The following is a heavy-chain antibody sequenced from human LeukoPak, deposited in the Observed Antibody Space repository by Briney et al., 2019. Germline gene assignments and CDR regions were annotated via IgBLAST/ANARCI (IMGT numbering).Heavy chain of an antibody. V-gene: IGHV1-8*01. CDR3: ARGSSGWFNYYYYMDV. Sequence: XXQGLEWMGWMNPNSGNTGYAQKFQGRVTMTRNTSISTAYMELRSLRSEDTAVYYCARGSSGWFNYYYYMDVWGKGTTVTVSS. D-gene: IGHD6-19*01. J-gene: IGHJ6*03. CDR2: MNPNSGNT.